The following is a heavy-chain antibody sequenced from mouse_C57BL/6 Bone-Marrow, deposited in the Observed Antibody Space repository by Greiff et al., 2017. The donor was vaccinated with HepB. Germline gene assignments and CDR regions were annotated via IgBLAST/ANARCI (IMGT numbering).Heavy chain of an antibody. D-gene: IGHD1-1*01. CDR3: ARGILRSIAY. Sequence: EVKLEESGPGLVKPSQSLSLTCSVTGYSITSGYYWNWIRQFPGNKLEWMGYISYDGSNNYNPSLKNRISITRDTSKNQFFLKLNSVTTEDTATYYCARGILRSIAYWGQGTLVTVSA. CDR2: ISYDGSN. J-gene: IGHJ3*01. V-gene: IGHV3-6*01. CDR1: GYSITSGYY.